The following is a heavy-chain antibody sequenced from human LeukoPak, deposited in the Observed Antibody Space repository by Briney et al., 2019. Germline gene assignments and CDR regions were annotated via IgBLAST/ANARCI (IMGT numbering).Heavy chain of an antibody. Sequence: VQPGGSLRLSCAASGFTFSRSAMSWVRQAPGKGLEWVSSVTGSGASTYYADSVKGHFTISRDNSKNILYLQMNSLRAEDTALYYCARGPGYGSSWYFDYWGQGTLVTVSS. CDR2: VTGSGAST. J-gene: IGHJ4*02. CDR3: ARGPGYGSSWYFDY. D-gene: IGHD6-13*01. CDR1: GFTFSRSA. V-gene: IGHV3-23*01.